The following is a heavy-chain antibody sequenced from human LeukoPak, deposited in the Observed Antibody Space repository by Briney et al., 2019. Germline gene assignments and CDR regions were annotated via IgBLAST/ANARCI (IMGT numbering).Heavy chain of an antibody. J-gene: IGHJ4*02. V-gene: IGHV4-34*01. CDR2: INHSGST. CDR3: ARGPPRYSSSWYGDY. Sequence: SETLSLTCAVYGGSFSGYYWNWIRQPPGKGLEWIGEINHSGSTNYNPSLESRVTISLDTSKNQFSLKLSSVTAADTAIYYCARGPPRYSSSWYGDYWGQGTLVTVSS. CDR1: GGSFSGYY. D-gene: IGHD6-13*01.